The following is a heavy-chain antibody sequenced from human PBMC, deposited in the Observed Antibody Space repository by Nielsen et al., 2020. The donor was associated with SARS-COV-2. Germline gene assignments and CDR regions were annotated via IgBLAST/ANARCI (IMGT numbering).Heavy chain of an antibody. CDR1: GFTFSSYG. CDR3: AKGGDV. J-gene: IGHJ6*02. CDR2: ISYDGSNK. V-gene: IGHV3-30*18. Sequence: SCAASGFTFSSYGMHWVRQAPGKGLEWVAVISYDGSNKYYADSVKGRFTISRDNSKNTLYLQMNSLRAEDTAVYYCAKGGDVWGQGTTVTVSS.